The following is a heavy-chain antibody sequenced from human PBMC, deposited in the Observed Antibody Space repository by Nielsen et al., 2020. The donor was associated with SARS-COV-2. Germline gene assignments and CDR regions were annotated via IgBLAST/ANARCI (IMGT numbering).Heavy chain of an antibody. D-gene: IGHD3/OR15-3a*01. CDR2: ISWNSGSI. J-gene: IGHJ4*02. Sequence: GGSLRLSCAASGFTFDDYAVHWVRQAPGKGLEWVSGISWNSGSIGYADSVEGRFTISRDNAKNSLYLQMNSLRAEDTALYYCAKDLGRQDYYFDYWGQGTLVTVSS. V-gene: IGHV3-9*01. CDR3: AKDLGRQDYYFDY. CDR1: GFTFDDYA.